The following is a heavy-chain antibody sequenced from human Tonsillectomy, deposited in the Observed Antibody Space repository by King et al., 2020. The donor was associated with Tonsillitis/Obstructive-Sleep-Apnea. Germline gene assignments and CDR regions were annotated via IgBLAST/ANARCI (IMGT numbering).Heavy chain of an antibody. J-gene: IGHJ3*02. CDR1: GFTSSNAW. CDR3: TTAARHSGIYVVFIPDAFDI. CDR2: IKSKTDGGTT. Sequence: VQLVESGGGLVEPGGSLRLSCAASGFTSSNAWMNWVRQAPGQGLEWVGRIKSKTDGGTTDYAAPVKGRFTISREDSKNTLYLQMNSLNTEATAVNYWTTAARHSGIYVVFIPDAFDIWGQGTMFTVSS. V-gene: IGHV3-15*07. D-gene: IGHD1-26*01.